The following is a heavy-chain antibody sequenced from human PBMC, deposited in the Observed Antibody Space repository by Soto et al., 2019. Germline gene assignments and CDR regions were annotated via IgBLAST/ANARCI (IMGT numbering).Heavy chain of an antibody. CDR2: INPNSGGT. Sequence: ASVKVSCKASGYTFTGYYMHWVRQAPGQGLEWMGWINPNSGGTNYAQKFQGWVTITRDTSISTAYMELSRLRSDDTAVYYCARERFSSSLGYYYYYYGMDVWGQGTTVTVSS. V-gene: IGHV1-2*04. CDR1: GYTFTGYY. CDR3: ARERFSSSLGYYYYYYGMDV. D-gene: IGHD6-6*01. J-gene: IGHJ6*02.